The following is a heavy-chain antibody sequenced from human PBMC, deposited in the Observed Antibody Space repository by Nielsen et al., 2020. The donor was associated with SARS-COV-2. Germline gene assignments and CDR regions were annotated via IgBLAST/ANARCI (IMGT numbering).Heavy chain of an antibody. J-gene: IGHJ3*02. Sequence: SDTLSLTCAVSGGSISRGGYSWSWIQQPPGKGLEWIGYIYHSGRTYYNPSLKSRVTISVDRSKNQFSLKLSSVTAADTAVYYCARGGRITFGGADDAFDIWGQGTMVTVSS. CDR3: ARGGRITFGGADDAFDI. V-gene: IGHV4-30-2*01. D-gene: IGHD3-16*01. CDR2: IYHSGRT. CDR1: GGSISRGGYS.